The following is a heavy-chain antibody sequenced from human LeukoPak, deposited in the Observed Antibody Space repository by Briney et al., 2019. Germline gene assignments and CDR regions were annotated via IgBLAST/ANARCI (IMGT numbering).Heavy chain of an antibody. V-gene: IGHV3-23*01. D-gene: IGHD5-18*01. CDR2: ITGSGDST. J-gene: IGHJ4*02. CDR3: ARDPGYSYGYFDY. Sequence: GGSLRLSCAASGFTLRSYAMSWVRQAPGKGLEWVSTITGSGDSTYYADSVKGRFTISRDNSKNTLYLQMNSLRAEDTAVYYCARDPGYSYGYFDYWSQGTLVTVSS. CDR1: GFTLRSYA.